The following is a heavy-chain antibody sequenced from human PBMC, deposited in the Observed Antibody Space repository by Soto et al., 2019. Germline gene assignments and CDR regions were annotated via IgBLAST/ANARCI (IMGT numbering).Heavy chain of an antibody. D-gene: IGHD5-18*01. V-gene: IGHV3-33*01. CDR1: GFTFKNYG. CDR3: ARDPGYSYGNT. Sequence: GGSLRLSCTASGFTFKNYGMHWVRQAPGKGLEWLAVIWYDGSNKYYADSVRGRFAISRDNSQNTLYLQMDSLRVEDTAVYYCARDPGYSYGNTWGQGTLVTVSS. J-gene: IGHJ5*02. CDR2: IWYDGSNK.